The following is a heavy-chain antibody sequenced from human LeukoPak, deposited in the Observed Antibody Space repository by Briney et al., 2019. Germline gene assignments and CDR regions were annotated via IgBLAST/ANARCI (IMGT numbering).Heavy chain of an antibody. V-gene: IGHV4-34*01. CDR1: DGSFSNFY. CDR2: IYPGETA. Sequence: SETLSLTCAVSDGSFSNFYWSWFRQSPGEGLEWIAEIYPGETAKYNPSLWSRVTISADTSKSQFSLRLSSVTAADTAVYYCAGYHQWFLNDRWGQGTLVTVSS. CDR3: AGYHQWFLNDR. D-gene: IGHD2-8*01. J-gene: IGHJ5*02.